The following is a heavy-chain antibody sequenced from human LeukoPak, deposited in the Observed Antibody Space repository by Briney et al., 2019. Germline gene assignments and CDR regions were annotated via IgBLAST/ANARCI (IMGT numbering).Heavy chain of an antibody. CDR2: ISSSSTYI. CDR1: GFTFSRYT. V-gene: IGHV3-21*01. J-gene: IGHJ4*02. CDR3: ARDGSAYYNENTGFRGEFDS. D-gene: IGHD3-22*01. Sequence: GGSLRLSCAASGFTFSRYTMNRVRQAPGKGLEWVSTISSSSTYIYYADSVRGRFTISRDNTKSSLYLQMNSLRAEDAAVYYCARDGSAYYNENTGFRGEFDSWGQGALVTVSS.